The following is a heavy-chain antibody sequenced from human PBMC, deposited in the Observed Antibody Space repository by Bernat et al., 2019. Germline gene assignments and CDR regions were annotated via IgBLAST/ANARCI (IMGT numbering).Heavy chain of an antibody. D-gene: IGHD3-22*01. J-gene: IGHJ4*02. CDR1: GFTFTNAW. V-gene: IGHV3-15*07. Sequence: EVQLVESGGGLVKPGGSLRLSCAASGFTFTNAWMNWVRQAPGKGLEWVGRIKSKTDGGTTDYAAPVKGRFTISRDDSQNTLYLQMNTLKTEDTAVYYCSTVFPYDSSPSCGQGTLVTVSS. CDR2: IKSKTDGGTT. CDR3: STVFPYDSSPS.